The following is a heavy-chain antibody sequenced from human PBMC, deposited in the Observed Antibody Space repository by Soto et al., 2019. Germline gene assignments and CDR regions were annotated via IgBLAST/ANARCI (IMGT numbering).Heavy chain of an antibody. CDR2: ISYDGSDK. Sequence: QVQLVESGGGVVQPGRSLRLSCAASGFTFSSYAMHWVRQAPGKGLEWVAVISYDGSDKYYADSVKGRFTISRDNSKNHPNLQNNQLGADETGLYYCGKALGELSPESYDYWGQGTLITVSS. J-gene: IGHJ4*02. CDR1: GFTFSSYA. D-gene: IGHD3-16*02. V-gene: IGHV3-30*18. CDR3: GKALGELSPESYDY.